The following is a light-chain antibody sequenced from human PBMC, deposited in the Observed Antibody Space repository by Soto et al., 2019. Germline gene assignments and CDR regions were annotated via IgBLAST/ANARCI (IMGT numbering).Light chain of an antibody. CDR2: LGS. J-gene: IGKJ2*01. CDR1: QSLLHSNGCNY. Sequence: DIVMTQSPLSLPVTPGEPASISCRSSQSLLHSNGCNYLDWYLQKPGQSPQLLIYLGSNRASGVPDRFSGSGSGTDFTLKISRVEAEDVGVYYCMQALQTPYTFGQGT. V-gene: IGKV2-28*01. CDR3: MQALQTPYT.